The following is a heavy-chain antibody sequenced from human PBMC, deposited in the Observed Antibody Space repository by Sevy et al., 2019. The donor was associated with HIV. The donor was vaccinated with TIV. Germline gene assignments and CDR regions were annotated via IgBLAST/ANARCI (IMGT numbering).Heavy chain of an antibody. CDR1: GFTVSSNY. CDR2: IYSGGST. Sequence: GGSLRLSCAASGFTVSSNYMSWVRQAPGKGLEWVSVIYSGGSTYYADSVKGRFTISRDNSKNTLYLQMNSLRSEDTAVYYCAGVPAAKNYYYYMDVWGKGTTVTVSS. J-gene: IGHJ6*03. V-gene: IGHV3-53*05. D-gene: IGHD2-2*01. CDR3: AGVPAAKNYYYYMDV.